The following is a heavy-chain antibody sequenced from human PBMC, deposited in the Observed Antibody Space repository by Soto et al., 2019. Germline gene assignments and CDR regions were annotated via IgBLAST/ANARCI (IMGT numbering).Heavy chain of an antibody. V-gene: IGHV1-24*01. D-gene: IGHD3-22*01. CDR1: GYTLTELS. J-gene: IGHJ4*02. Sequence: GASVKVSCKVSGYTLTELSMHWVRQAPGKGLEWMGGFDPEDGETIYAQKFQGRVTMTEDTSTDTAYVELSSMRSEDAAVYYCATVRYNSSGYPFDYWGQGTLVTVSS. CDR3: ATVRYNSSGYPFDY. CDR2: FDPEDGET.